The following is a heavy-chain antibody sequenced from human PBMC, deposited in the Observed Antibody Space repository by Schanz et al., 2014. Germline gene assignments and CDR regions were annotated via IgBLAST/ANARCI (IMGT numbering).Heavy chain of an antibody. CDR2: ISRDGTTS. J-gene: IGHJ3*02. Sequence: EVQLVESGGGLVKPGGSLRLSCAASGFTFSSSSMNWVRQAPGKGLEWLSYISRDGTTSYYADSVKGRFTISRDNAKNSLYLEMTSLRGEDTAVYYCARENLNWEAFDIWGQGTVVTVSS. CDR1: GFTFSSSS. V-gene: IGHV3-21*05. D-gene: IGHD7-27*01. CDR3: ARENLNWEAFDI.